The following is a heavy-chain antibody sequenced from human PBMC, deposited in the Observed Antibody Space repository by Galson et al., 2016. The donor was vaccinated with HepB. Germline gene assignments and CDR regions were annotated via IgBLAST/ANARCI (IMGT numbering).Heavy chain of an antibody. CDR2: IFYTGTT. J-gene: IGHJ5*02. Sequence: ETLSLTCIVSGDSIRSDSDYWGWVRQSPGKGLEWIGSIFYTGTTYYNPSLKSRLTIFLDTSSNQFSLGLRSVTAADTALYSCARHGELDSDRGWFDPWGQGTLVTVSS. CDR3: ARHGELDSDRGWFDP. D-gene: IGHD1-1*01. V-gene: IGHV4-39*01. CDR1: GDSIRSDSDY.